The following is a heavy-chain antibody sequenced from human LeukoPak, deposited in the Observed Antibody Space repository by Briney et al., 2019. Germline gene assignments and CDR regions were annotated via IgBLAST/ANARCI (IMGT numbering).Heavy chain of an antibody. Sequence: GGSLRLSCAASGFTFSSYAMSWVRPAPGKGLEWVSAISGSGGSTYYADSVKGRFTISRDNSKNTLYLQMNSLRAEDTAVYYCAKVGTAMDSAYCGGDCYIDLDYWGQGTLVTVSS. CDR3: AKVGTAMDSAYCGGDCYIDLDY. J-gene: IGHJ4*02. CDR2: ISGSGGST. V-gene: IGHV3-23*01. CDR1: GFTFSSYA. D-gene: IGHD2-21*01.